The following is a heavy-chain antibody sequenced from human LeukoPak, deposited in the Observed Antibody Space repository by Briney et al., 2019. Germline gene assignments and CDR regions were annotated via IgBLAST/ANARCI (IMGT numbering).Heavy chain of an antibody. CDR2: IDSNGVTT. CDR3: AKGDDFLADYRYRFDY. CDR1: GFAFSSYV. D-gene: IGHD3-9*01. Sequence: GGSLRLSCEVSGFAFSSYVMSWVRQAPGNGLEWVSAIDSNGVTTNYADSVKGRFTISRDNSKNTLYVQLSSLRVEDTAVYYCAKGDDFLADYRYRFDYWGQGTLVTVSS. J-gene: IGHJ4*02. V-gene: IGHV3-23*01.